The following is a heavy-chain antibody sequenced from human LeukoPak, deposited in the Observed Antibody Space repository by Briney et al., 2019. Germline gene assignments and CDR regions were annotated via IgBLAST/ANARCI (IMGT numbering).Heavy chain of an antibody. CDR3: ARGVGIGIVVVIHFDY. J-gene: IGHJ4*02. D-gene: IGHD3-22*01. CDR1: GDSLSSCGYY. CDR2: IYYSGST. Sequence: SQPLSLPCTVSGDSLSSCGYYWSWVRRHPGKGLVWIGYIYYSGSTYYNPSLKSRVTISVNTSKNQFSLKLSSVTAADTAVYYCARGVGIGIVVVIHFDYWGQGTLVTVSS. V-gene: IGHV4-31*03.